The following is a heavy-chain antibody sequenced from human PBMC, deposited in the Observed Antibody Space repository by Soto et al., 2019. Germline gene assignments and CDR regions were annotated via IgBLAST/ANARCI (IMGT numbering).Heavy chain of an antibody. CDR2: ISTSGSTI. CDR1: GFTFSRYE. Sequence: EVQLVESGGDLVQPGGSLRLSCAASGFTFSRYEMNWVRQAPGKWLEWISYISTSGSTIYYADSVKGRFTISRDNAKNSLYLQMNSLRAEDTAVYYCARELAPAGSFDYWGQGTLVTVSS. CDR3: ARELAPAGSFDY. V-gene: IGHV3-48*03. D-gene: IGHD6-13*01. J-gene: IGHJ4*02.